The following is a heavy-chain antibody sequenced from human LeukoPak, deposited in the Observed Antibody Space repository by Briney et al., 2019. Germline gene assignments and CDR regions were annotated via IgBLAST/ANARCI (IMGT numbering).Heavy chain of an antibody. J-gene: IGHJ6*02. CDR2: IYYSGST. CDR3: ARSTSSSWYALYGMDV. Sequence: SSETLSLTCTVSGGSISSHYWSWIRQPPGKGLEWIGYIYYSGSTNYNPSLKSRVTISVDTSKNQFSLKLSSVTAADTAVYYCARSTSSSWYALYGMDVWGQGTTVTVSS. V-gene: IGHV4-59*11. CDR1: GGSISSHY. D-gene: IGHD6-13*01.